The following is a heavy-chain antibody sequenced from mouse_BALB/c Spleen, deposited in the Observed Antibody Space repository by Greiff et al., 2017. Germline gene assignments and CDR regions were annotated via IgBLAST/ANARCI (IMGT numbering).Heavy chain of an antibody. V-gene: IGHV5-6*01. CDR2: ISSGGSYT. Sequence: EAQRVESGGDLVKPGGSLKLSCAASGFTFSSYGMSWVRQTPDKRLEWVATISSGGSYTYYPDSVKGRFTISRDNAKNTLYLQMSSLKSEDTAMYYCARANAYDYDWFAYWGQGTLVTVSA. CDR1: GFTFSSYG. CDR3: ARANAYDYDWFAY. J-gene: IGHJ3*01. D-gene: IGHD2-4*01.